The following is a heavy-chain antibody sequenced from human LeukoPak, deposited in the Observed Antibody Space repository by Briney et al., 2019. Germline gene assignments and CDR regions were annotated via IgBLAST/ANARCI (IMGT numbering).Heavy chain of an antibody. V-gene: IGHV4-39*07. J-gene: IGHJ3*02. Sequence: PAETLSLTCTASGGSICTSSYFWGWIRQPSGKRLEWIGSFSYRWGAYHNPSLASRVTISRDTSLSQSSLKRRSVTAADTAVYYYARQVARSLISLRLVSLDSFDIWGQRTGDSVST. CDR2: FSYRWGA. D-gene: IGHD3-10*01. CDR3: ARQVARSLISLRLVSLDSFDI. CDR1: GGSICTSSYF.